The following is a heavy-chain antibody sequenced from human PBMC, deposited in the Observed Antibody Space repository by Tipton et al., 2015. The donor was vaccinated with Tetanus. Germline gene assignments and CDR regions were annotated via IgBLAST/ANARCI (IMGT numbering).Heavy chain of an antibody. CDR2: ISWDGGST. D-gene: IGHD1-26*01. J-gene: IGHJ4*02. CDR3: ARDDSGSYTDYFDY. V-gene: IGHV3-43*01. Sequence: SLRLSCAASGFTFDDYTMHWVRQAPGKGLEWVSLISWDGGSTYYADSVKGRFTISRDNAKNSLYLQMNSLRAEDTAVYYCARDDSGSYTDYFDYWGQGTLVTVSS. CDR1: GFTFDDYT.